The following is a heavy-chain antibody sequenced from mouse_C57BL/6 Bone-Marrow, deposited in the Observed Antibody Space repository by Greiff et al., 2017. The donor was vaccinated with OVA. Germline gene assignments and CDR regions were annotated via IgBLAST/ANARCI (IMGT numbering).Heavy chain of an antibody. J-gene: IGHJ4*01. CDR1: GFNIKDDY. CDR3: TGDYDGYAMDY. Sequence: EVQLQESGAELVRPGASVKLSCTASGFNIKDDYMHWVKQRPEQGLEWIGWIDPENGDTEYASKFQGKATITADTSSNTAYLQLSSLTSEDTAVYYCTGDYDGYAMDYWGQGTSVTVSS. D-gene: IGHD2-4*01. V-gene: IGHV14-4*01. CDR2: IDPENGDT.